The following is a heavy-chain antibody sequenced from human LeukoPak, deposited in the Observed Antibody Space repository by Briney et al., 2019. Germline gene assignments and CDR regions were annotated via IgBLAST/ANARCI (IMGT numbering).Heavy chain of an antibody. Sequence: GGSLSLHCAASGFTFSNYWMNWLRPAPGKGLEWVANIKQDGSEKYYVDSVKGRFTISRDNAKNSLYLQMNSLRAEDAGVYYCAKEGAYPIITYDSWGQGTLVTVSS. CDR3: AKEGAYPIITYDS. J-gene: IGHJ5*01. V-gene: IGHV3-7*01. D-gene: IGHD1-14*01. CDR2: IKQDGSEK. CDR1: GFTFSNYW.